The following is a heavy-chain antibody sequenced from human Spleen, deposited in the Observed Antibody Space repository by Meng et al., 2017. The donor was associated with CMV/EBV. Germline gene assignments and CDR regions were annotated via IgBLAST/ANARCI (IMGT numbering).Heavy chain of an antibody. CDR2: INPAGGGT. J-gene: IGHJ6*02. D-gene: IGHD6-13*01. CDR3: ARDQGLVAPGSYYNYGLVV. Sequence: ASVKVSCKASGYTFTSHYIHWVRQAPGQGLEWMGLINPAGGGTSYPQKFHGRITVTRDTSTSTVYMELDSLRSEDTAVYYCARDQGLVAPGSYYNYGLVVWGQGTTVTVSS. CDR1: GYTFTSHY. V-gene: IGHV1-46*01.